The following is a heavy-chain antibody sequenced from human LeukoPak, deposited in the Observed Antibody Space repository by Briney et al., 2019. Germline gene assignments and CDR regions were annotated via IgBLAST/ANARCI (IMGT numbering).Heavy chain of an antibody. Sequence: ASVTVSCTASGGTLSSYAISWVRQAPGQGLEWMGGIIPIFGTANYAQKFQGRVTITADESTSTAYMELSSLRSEDTAVYYCARRKAAADGNDAFDIWGQGTMVTVSS. V-gene: IGHV1-69*13. J-gene: IGHJ3*02. CDR3: ARRKAAADGNDAFDI. CDR2: IIPIFGTA. CDR1: GGTLSSYA. D-gene: IGHD6-13*01.